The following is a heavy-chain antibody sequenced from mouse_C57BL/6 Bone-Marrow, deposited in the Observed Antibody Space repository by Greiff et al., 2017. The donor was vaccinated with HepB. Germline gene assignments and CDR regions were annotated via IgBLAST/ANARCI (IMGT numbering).Heavy chain of an antibody. J-gene: IGHJ2*01. V-gene: IGHV14-4*01. Sequence: VQLQQSGAELVRPGASVKLSCTASGFNIKDDYMHWVKQRPEQGLEWIGWIDPANGDTEYASKFQGKATITADTSSNTAYLQLSSLTSEDTAVYYCTPLWLRFDYWGQGTTLTVSS. D-gene: IGHD2-2*01. CDR2: IDPANGDT. CDR3: TPLWLRFDY. CDR1: GFNIKDDY.